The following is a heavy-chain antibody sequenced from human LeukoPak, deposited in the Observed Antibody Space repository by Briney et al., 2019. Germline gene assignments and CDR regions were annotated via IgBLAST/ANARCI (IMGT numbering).Heavy chain of an antibody. D-gene: IGHD6-13*01. CDR2: INPNSGGT. J-gene: IGHJ4*02. CDR1: GYTFTGYY. V-gene: IGHV1-2*02. CDR3: ARAGVIAAAATDY. Sequence: ASVKVSCKASGYTFTGYYMHWVRQAPGQGLEWMGWINPNSGGTNYAQKLQGRVTMTTDTSTSTAYMELRSLRSDDTAVYYCARAGVIAAAATDYWGQGTLVTVSS.